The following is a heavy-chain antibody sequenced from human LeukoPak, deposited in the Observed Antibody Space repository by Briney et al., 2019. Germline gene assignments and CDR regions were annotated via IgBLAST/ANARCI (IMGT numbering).Heavy chain of an antibody. Sequence: GGSLRLSCAASGFTSSYVMHWVRQAPGKGLEWVAVISYDGTNKYYADSVKGRFTISRDNSKNTLYLQINSLRPEDTAVYYCAKGERMTTVTPPLDYWGQGTLVTVSS. D-gene: IGHD4-17*01. V-gene: IGHV3-30*18. J-gene: IGHJ4*02. CDR1: GFTSSYV. CDR3: AKGERMTTVTPPLDY. CDR2: ISYDGTNK.